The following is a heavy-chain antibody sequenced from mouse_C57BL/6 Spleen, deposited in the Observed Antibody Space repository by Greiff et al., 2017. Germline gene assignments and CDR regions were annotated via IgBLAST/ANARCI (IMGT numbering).Heavy chain of an antibody. Sequence: QVQLQQSGAELVRPGASVTLSCKASGYTFTDYEMHWVKQTPVHGLEWIGAIDPETGGSAYNQKFKGKAILTADKSSSTAYMELRSLTSEDSAVYYCTTYYRNYWGQGTTLTVSS. CDR1: GYTFTDYE. V-gene: IGHV1-15*01. J-gene: IGHJ2*01. D-gene: IGHD2-14*01. CDR2: IDPETGGS. CDR3: TTYYRNY.